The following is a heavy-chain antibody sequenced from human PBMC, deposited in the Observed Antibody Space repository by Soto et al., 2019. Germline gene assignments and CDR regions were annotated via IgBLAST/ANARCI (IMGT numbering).Heavy chain of an antibody. CDR3: ARRLQYPAHHYHLAV. CDR2: INAGNGNT. CDR1: GYTFTSYA. V-gene: IGHV1-3*01. D-gene: IGHD4-4*01. J-gene: IGHJ6*03. Sequence: ASVKVSCKASGYTFTSYAMHWGRQAPGQRLEWMGWINAGNGNTKYSQKFQGRVTLTRNTSATAAYMALSSLRSEDTDVYYCARRLQYPAHHYHLAVWGKGTTVPVSS.